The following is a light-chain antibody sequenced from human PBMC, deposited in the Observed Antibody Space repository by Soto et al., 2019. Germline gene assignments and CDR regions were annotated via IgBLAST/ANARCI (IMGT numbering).Light chain of an antibody. Sequence: QSLLTQPPSASGTPGQGVTISCSGSTSNIGSNYVYWYQQLPGTAPKLLIYRNNQRPSGVPDRFSGSQSGTSASLAISGLRSDDEADYFCATWDDSLNGFYVFGTGTKVTVL. V-gene: IGLV1-47*01. CDR3: ATWDDSLNGFYV. CDR2: RNN. CDR1: TSNIGSNY. J-gene: IGLJ1*01.